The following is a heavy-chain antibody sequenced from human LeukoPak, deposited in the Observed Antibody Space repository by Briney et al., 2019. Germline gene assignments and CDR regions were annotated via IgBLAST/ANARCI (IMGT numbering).Heavy chain of an antibody. CDR2: IYHSGST. CDR1: GGSISNYY. CDR3: ARQEAGSILWFGEFDY. J-gene: IGHJ4*02. D-gene: IGHD3-10*01. Sequence: SETLSLTCTVSGGSISNYYWGWIRQPPGKGLEWIGSIYHSGSTYYNPSLKSRVTISVDTSKNQFSLKLSSVTAADTAVYYCARQEAGSILWFGEFDYWGQGTLVTVSS. V-gene: IGHV4-38-2*02.